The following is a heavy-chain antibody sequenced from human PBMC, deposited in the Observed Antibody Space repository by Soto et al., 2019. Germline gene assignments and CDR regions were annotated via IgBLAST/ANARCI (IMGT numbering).Heavy chain of an antibody. CDR2: IYSGETT. J-gene: IGHJ4*02. CDR1: GFNVNSDY. D-gene: IGHD2-21*02. CDR3: TRDGRGLGRLSLFEY. V-gene: IGHV3-53*01. Sequence: PGGSLRLSCAASGFNVNSDYMNWVRQTPGKGLEWVASIYSGETTYYADSMRGRFTISSDKSKNTLYFQLSSLRIEDTAVYYCTRDGRGLGRLSLFEYWGQGVPVTVSS.